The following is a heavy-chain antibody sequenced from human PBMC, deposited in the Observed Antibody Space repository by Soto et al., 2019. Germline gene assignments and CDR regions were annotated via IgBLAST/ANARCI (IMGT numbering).Heavy chain of an antibody. V-gene: IGHV3-33*08. CDR2: IWYDGSNK. D-gene: IGHD6-19*01. CDR1: GFTFSSYA. CDR3: AGGGQWNWFDP. J-gene: IGHJ5*02. Sequence: GGSLRLSCAASGFTFSSYAMSWVRQAPGKGLEWVAVIWYDGSNKYYADSVKGRFTISRDNSKNTLYLQMNSLRAEDTAVYYWAGGGQWNWFDPWGQGTLVTVSS.